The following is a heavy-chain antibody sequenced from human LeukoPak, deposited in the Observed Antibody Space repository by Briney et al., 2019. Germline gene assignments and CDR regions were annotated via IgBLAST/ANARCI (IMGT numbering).Heavy chain of an antibody. D-gene: IGHD1-14*01. CDR2: ISPYNGNT. V-gene: IGHV1-18*01. J-gene: IGHJ6*03. CDR1: GYTFTSYG. Sequence: ASVKVSCKASGYTFTSYGLNWVRQAPGQGLEWMGWISPYNGNTNYAQNFQGRATMTTDTSTFTAYMDLRSLRSDDTAVYYCARDLHRDYMDVWGKGTTVTVS. CDR3: ARDLHRDYMDV.